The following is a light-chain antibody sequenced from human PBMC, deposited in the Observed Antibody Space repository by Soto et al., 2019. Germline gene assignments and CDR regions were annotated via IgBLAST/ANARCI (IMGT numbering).Light chain of an antibody. J-gene: IGKJ5*01. CDR3: QQSYSTLIP. CDR1: QSISIY. CDR2: AAS. V-gene: IGKV1-39*01. Sequence: QITQTPSSLSAYVGDRVTITCRASQSISIYLNWYQQKPGKAPKLLIYAASSLQSGVPSRFSGSGSGTDFTLTISSLQPEDFATYYCQQSYSTLIPFGQGRRLE.